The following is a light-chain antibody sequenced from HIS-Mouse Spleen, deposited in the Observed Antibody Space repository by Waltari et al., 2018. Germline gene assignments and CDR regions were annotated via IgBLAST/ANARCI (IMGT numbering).Light chain of an antibody. CDR2: EDN. V-gene: IGLV3-10*01. J-gene: IGLJ2*01. CDR3: YSTDSSGNHRV. Sequence: SYELTQPPSVSVSPGQTARITCSGDALPKHYAYWYQQKSGQAPVLVIYEDNKRPSGIPERFSGSSSGTMATLTISGAQVEDEADYYCYSTDSSGNHRVFGGGTKLTVL. CDR1: ALPKHY.